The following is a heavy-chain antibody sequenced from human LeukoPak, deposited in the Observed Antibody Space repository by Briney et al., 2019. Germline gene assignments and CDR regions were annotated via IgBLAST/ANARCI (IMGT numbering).Heavy chain of an antibody. J-gene: IGHJ4*02. Sequence: GGSLSLSCAASGFTFSSYWMHWVRQAPGKGLVWVSRINSDGSSTSYADSVKGRFTISRDNAKNTLYLQMNSLRAEDTAVYYCARVIVGATPFPFDYWGQGTLVTVSS. CDR2: INSDGSST. D-gene: IGHD1-26*01. CDR3: ARVIVGATPFPFDY. CDR1: GFTFSSYW. V-gene: IGHV3-74*01.